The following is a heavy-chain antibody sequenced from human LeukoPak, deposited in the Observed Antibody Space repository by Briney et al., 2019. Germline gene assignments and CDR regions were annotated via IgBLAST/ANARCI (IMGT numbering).Heavy chain of an antibody. V-gene: IGHV4-39*01. J-gene: IGHJ4*02. CDR3: ARRDLGSSWGYFDY. Sequence: SQTLSLTCTVSGGSISSSSYYWGWIPQPPGKGLEWIGSIYYSGSTYYNPSLKSRVTISVDTSKNQFCLKLSSVTAAATAVYYCARRDLGSSWGYFDYWGQGTLVTVSS. CDR1: GGSISSSSYY. CDR2: IYYSGST. D-gene: IGHD6-13*01.